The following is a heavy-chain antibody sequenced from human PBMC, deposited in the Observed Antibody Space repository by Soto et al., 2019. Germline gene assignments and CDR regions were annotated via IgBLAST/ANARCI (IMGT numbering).Heavy chain of an antibody. V-gene: IGHV3-74*01. CDR3: ARVGTGYYYKDV. Sequence: VQLVESGGGLVQPGGSLRLSCAASGFTFSSYWMHWVRQAPGKGLVWVSRINSDGTTTTYADSVKGRFTISRDNAKNTLYVEMTSLRAEDAAVYYCARVGTGYYYKDVWGKGTTVTVSS. CDR2: INSDGTTT. J-gene: IGHJ6*03. CDR1: GFTFSSYW. D-gene: IGHD1-1*01.